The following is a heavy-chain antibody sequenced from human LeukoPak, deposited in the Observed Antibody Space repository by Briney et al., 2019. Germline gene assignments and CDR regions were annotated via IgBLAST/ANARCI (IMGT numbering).Heavy chain of an antibody. D-gene: IGHD3-22*01. J-gene: IGHJ3*02. Sequence: GGSLRLSCAASGFTFSSYSMNWVRQAPGKGLEGVSSISSSSSYIYYADSVKGRFTISRDNAKNSLYLQMNSLRAEDTAVYYCARASSGYNAFDIWGQGTMVTVSS. V-gene: IGHV3-21*01. CDR2: ISSSSSYI. CDR3: ARASSGYNAFDI. CDR1: GFTFSSYS.